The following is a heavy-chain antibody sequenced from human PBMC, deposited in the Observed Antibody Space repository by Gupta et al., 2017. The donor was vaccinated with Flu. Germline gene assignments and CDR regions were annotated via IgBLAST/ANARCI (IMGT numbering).Heavy chain of an antibody. D-gene: IGHD2-2*01. V-gene: IGHV3-21*01. CDR2: ISSSSSYI. J-gene: IGHJ6*02. CDR1: GFTFSSYS. CDR3: ARDIVVVPAAMEYYYYYGMDV. Sequence: PGGSLRLSCAASGFTFSSYSMNWVRQAPGKGLEWVSSISSSSSYIYYADSVKVRFTISRDNAKNSLYLQMNSLRAEDTAVYYGARDIVVVPAAMEYYYYYGMDVWCQETTVTVSS.